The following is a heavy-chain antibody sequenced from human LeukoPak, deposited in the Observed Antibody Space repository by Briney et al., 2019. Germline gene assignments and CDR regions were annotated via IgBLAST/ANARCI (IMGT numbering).Heavy chain of an antibody. Sequence: GGSLRLSCAGSGLTFSTYWMSWVRQAPGRGLEWVAKINEDGSERYYVDSVKGRFTISRDNAKNSLYLQMNSLRAEDTAVYYCARVVVRRVYDYWGQGTLVTVSS. CDR2: INEDGSER. D-gene: IGHD2-15*01. V-gene: IGHV3-7*01. CDR1: GLTFSTYW. CDR3: ARVVVRRVYDY. J-gene: IGHJ4*02.